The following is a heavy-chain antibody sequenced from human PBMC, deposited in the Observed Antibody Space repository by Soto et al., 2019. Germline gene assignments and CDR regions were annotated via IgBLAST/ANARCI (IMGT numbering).Heavy chain of an antibody. CDR1: VVPVSSNY. CDR2: IYSGGST. Sequence: PGGSPRLSCAACVVPVSSNYMSWVRQAPGKGLEWVSVIYSGGSTYYADSVKGRFTISRDNSKNTLYLQMNSLRAEDTAVYYCARVAESDYYGSGSYWRGAFDIWGQGTMVTVS. D-gene: IGHD3-10*01. V-gene: IGHV3-53*01. CDR3: ARVAESDYYGSGSYWRGAFDI. J-gene: IGHJ3*02.